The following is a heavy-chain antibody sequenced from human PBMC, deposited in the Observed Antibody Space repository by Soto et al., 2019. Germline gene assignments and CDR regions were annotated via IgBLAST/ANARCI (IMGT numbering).Heavy chain of an antibody. Sequence: SETLSLTCTVSGGSTSSYYWSWIRQPPGKGLEWIGYIYYSGSTNYNPSLKSRVTISVDTSKNQFSLKLSSVTAADTAGYYCGXXXEXPXIQAEXXVTSHWFDPWGQRTLVTVXX. CDR1: GGSTSSYY. CDR3: GXXXEXPXIQAEXXVTSHWFDP. CDR2: IYYSGST. J-gene: IGHJ5*02. V-gene: IGHV4-59*01. D-gene: IGHD2-21*02.